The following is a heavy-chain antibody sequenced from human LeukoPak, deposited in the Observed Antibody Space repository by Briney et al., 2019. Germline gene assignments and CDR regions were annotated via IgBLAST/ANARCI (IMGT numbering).Heavy chain of an antibody. CDR2: ISSSSSTI. Sequence: GGPLRPSCAASGVTFSSYSMNWVRQAPGKGQEWVSYISSSSSTIYYADSVKGRFTISRDNAKNSLYLQMNSLRAEDTAVYYCARVGYYYDSSGYRPLRYWGQGTLVTVSS. CDR1: GVTFSSYS. D-gene: IGHD3-22*01. V-gene: IGHV3-48*01. CDR3: ARVGYYYDSSGYRPLRY. J-gene: IGHJ4*02.